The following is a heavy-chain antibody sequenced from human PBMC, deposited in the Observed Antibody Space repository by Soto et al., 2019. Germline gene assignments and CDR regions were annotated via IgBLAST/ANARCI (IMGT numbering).Heavy chain of an antibody. CDR3: AGSSGSGNYGMDV. Sequence: LSLTCTVSGGSISSYYWSWIRQPPGKGLEWIGYIYHSASTNYNPSLRSRVTISVDTSKNQSSLKLRSVTAADTAVYYCAGSSGSGNYGMDVWGQGTTVTVSS. D-gene: IGHD3-10*01. J-gene: IGHJ6*02. CDR2: IYHSAST. V-gene: IGHV4-59*01. CDR1: GGSISSYY.